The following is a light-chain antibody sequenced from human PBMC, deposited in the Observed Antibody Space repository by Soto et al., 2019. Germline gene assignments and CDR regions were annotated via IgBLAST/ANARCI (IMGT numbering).Light chain of an antibody. CDR1: QSVSSN. V-gene: IGKV3-15*01. Sequence: EIVMTQSPATLSVSPGARATLSCRASQSVSSNLDWYQQKPGQAPRLLIYRASTRATGIPARFSGSGSGTEFTLTISSLQSEDFAVYYCQQYNNWPLTFGGGTKVEIK. CDR2: RAS. J-gene: IGKJ4*02. CDR3: QQYNNWPLT.